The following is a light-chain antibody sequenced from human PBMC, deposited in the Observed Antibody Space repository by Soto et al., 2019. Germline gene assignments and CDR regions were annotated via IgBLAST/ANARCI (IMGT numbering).Light chain of an antibody. CDR3: QAWDSSTVG. J-gene: IGLJ2*01. CDR2: QDS. CDR1: KLGDKY. Sequence: SYELTQPPSVSVSPGQTASITCSGDKLGDKYACWYQQKPGQSPVQVIYQDSKRPSGIPERFSGSNSGNTATLTISGTQAMDEADYYCQAWDSSTVGFGGGTKLTVL. V-gene: IGLV3-1*01.